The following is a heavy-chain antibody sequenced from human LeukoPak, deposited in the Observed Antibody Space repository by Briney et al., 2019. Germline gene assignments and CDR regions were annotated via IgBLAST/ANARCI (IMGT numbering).Heavy chain of an antibody. CDR1: GGSISSGGYS. Sequence: SETLSLTCAVSGGSISSGGYSWSWIRQPPGKGLEWIGYIYHSGSTYYNPSLKSRVTISVDTSKNQFSLKLSSVTAADTAVYYCARDGGYYFDYWGQGTLVTVSS. J-gene: IGHJ4*02. V-gene: IGHV4-30-2*01. CDR2: IYHSGST. CDR3: ARDGGYYFDY. D-gene: IGHD2-15*01.